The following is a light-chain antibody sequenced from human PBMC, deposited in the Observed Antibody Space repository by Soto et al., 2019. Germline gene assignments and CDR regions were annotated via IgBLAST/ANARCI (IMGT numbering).Light chain of an antibody. CDR2: LGS. CDR3: MQALQTPRT. V-gene: IGKV2-28*01. CDR1: QSLLHANGYNY. Sequence: DFVMTQSPLSLPVTPGEPASISCRSSQSLLHANGYNYLDWYLQKPGQSPHLLIYLGSNRASGVPDRFSGSGSGTDFTLKISRVEAEDVGVYYCMQALQTPRTFGQGTKVEIK. J-gene: IGKJ1*01.